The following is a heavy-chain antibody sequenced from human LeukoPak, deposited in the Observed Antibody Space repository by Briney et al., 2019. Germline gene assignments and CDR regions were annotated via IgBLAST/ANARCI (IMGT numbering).Heavy chain of an antibody. Sequence: PGGSLRLSCVASGFSFRNYGIQWVRQAPGKGLEWVAVIWHDGTDKYYADSVKGRFTTSRDNSKNTLYLQMNSLRAEDTAVYYCARVYGGNSGGFDYWGQGTLVTVSS. J-gene: IGHJ4*02. CDR1: GFSFRNYG. CDR3: ARVYGGNSGGFDY. CDR2: IWHDGTDK. D-gene: IGHD4-23*01. V-gene: IGHV3-33*01.